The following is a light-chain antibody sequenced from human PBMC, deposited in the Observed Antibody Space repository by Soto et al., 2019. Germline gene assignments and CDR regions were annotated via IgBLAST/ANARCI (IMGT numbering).Light chain of an antibody. J-gene: IGKJ5*01. CDR1: QSISNH. V-gene: IGKV1-39*01. Sequence: DIQMTQSPSSLSASVEDRVIITCRASQSISNHLNWYQQKPGKAPKLLIYAASSLQSGVPSRFSGSGSGTDFTLTISSLQPEDFATYYCQQSYSTPITFGQRTRLEIK. CDR3: QQSYSTPIT. CDR2: AAS.